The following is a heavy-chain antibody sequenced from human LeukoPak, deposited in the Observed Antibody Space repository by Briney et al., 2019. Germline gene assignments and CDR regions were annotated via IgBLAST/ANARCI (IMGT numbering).Heavy chain of an antibody. V-gene: IGHV3-9*01. CDR1: GFSFSSHS. J-gene: IGHJ4*02. CDR3: AKGHNFDWSPNYFDY. CDR2: ISWNSGSI. D-gene: IGHD3-9*01. Sequence: GGSLRLSCAASGFSFSSHSMTWVRQAPGKGLEWVSGISWNSGSIGYADSVKGRFTISRDNAKNSLYLQMNSLRAEDTALYYCAKGHNFDWSPNYFDYWGQGTLVTVSS.